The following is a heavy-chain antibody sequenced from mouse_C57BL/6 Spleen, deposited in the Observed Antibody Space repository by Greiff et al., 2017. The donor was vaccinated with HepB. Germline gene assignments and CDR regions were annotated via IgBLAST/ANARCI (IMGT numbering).Heavy chain of an antibody. CDR2: IDPNSGGT. Sequence: VQLQQSGAELVKPGASVKLSCKASGYTFTSYWMHWVKQRPGRGLEWIGRIDPNSGGTKYNEKFKSKATLTVDKPSSTAYMQLSSLTSEASAVYYCARRSITTVVARWYFDVWGTGTTVTVSS. D-gene: IGHD1-1*01. CDR1: GYTFTSYW. CDR3: ARRSITTVVARWYFDV. V-gene: IGHV1-72*01. J-gene: IGHJ1*03.